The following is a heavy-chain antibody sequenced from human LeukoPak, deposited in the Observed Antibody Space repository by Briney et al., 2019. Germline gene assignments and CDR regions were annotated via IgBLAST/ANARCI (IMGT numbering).Heavy chain of an antibody. CDR1: GVSISSGNW. J-gene: IGHJ4*02. CDR2: IHHSGST. V-gene: IGHV4-4*02. D-gene: IGHD3-22*01. CDR3: ARENDSGYSLNY. Sequence: PSETLSLTCEVSGVSISSGNWWSWVRQPPGKGLEWIGQIHHSGSTNYNPPLKSRVTISVDKSKNHFSLRLSSVTAADTAVYYCARENDSGYSLNYWGQGTLVTVSS.